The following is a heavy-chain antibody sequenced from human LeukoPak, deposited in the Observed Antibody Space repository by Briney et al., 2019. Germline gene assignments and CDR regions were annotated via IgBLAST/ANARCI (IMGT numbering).Heavy chain of an antibody. CDR1: GGTFSSYA. Sequence: SVKVSCKASGGTFSSYAISWVRQAPGQGLEWMGGIIPIFGTANYAQKFQGRVTITADESTSTAYMEPSSLRSEDTAVYYCARGHDYYDSSGYYYWGQGTLVTVSP. CDR3: ARGHDYYDSSGYYY. J-gene: IGHJ4*02. CDR2: IIPIFGTA. V-gene: IGHV1-69*13. D-gene: IGHD3-22*01.